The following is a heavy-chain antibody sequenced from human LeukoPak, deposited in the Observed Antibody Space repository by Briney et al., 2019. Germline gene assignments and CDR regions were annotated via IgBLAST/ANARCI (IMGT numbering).Heavy chain of an antibody. Sequence: ASVKVSCKASGYTFNDYYMHWVRQAPGQGLEWVGWINPISGGTNYAQKFQGRVTMTRDTSITTAYMELSRLRSDDTAVYYCARDVAAAGLDYWGQGTLVTVSS. CDR1: GYTFNDYY. CDR2: INPISGGT. D-gene: IGHD6-13*01. J-gene: IGHJ4*02. V-gene: IGHV1-2*02. CDR3: ARDVAAAGLDY.